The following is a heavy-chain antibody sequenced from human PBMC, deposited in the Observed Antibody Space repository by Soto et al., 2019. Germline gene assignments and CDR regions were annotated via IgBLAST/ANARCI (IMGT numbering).Heavy chain of an antibody. J-gene: IGHJ3*01. Sequence: QVQLVQSGADVKKPGSSVKVSCKASGGTFSSYTMSWVRQAPGQGLEWMGRIIPILGVANYAHKFQGRVTITADKSTSTGYMELSSLRSEDTAVYYCAINYYDTAPYWGQGTMVTVSS. CDR2: IIPILGVA. V-gene: IGHV1-69*02. D-gene: IGHD3-22*01. CDR1: GGTFSSYT. CDR3: AINYYDTAPY.